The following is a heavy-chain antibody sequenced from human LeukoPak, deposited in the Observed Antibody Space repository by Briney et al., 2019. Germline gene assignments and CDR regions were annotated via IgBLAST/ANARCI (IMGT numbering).Heavy chain of an antibody. V-gene: IGHV3-23*01. D-gene: IGHD3-16*01. CDR3: AKDQFDKGGFDI. CDR1: GFTFSSYA. CDR2: NSGSGGST. J-gene: IGHJ3*02. Sequence: PGGSLRLSCAASGFTFSSYAMSWVRQAPGKGLEWVSANSGSGGSTDYADSVKGRFTISRDNSKNTLYLQMNSLRAEDTAVYYCAKDQFDKGGFDIWGQGTTVTVSS.